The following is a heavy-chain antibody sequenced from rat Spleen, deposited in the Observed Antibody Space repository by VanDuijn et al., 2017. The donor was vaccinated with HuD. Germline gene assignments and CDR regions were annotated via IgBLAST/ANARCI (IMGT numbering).Heavy chain of an antibody. V-gene: IGHV5S10*01. J-gene: IGHJ3*01. CDR3: ATAGTRVSRFAY. CDR1: GFTFSDYN. CDR2: IIYDGTRT. D-gene: IGHD1-4*01. Sequence: EVQLVESGGGLVQPGRSLKLSCAASGFTFSDYNMAWVRQAPKKGLEWVATIIYDGTRTNCRDSVKGRFTISRDSSKSILYLQMDSLRSEDTATYYCATAGTRVSRFAYWGQGTLVTVSS.